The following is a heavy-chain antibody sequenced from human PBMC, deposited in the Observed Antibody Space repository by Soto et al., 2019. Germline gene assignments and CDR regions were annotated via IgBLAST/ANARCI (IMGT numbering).Heavy chain of an antibody. CDR3: ARSNYSILGSSWPGIVAFDI. V-gene: IGHV1-46*01. CDR1: GYTFTSYY. CDR2: INPSGGST. Sequence: GASVKVSCKASGYTFTSYYMHWVRQAPGQGLEWMGIINPSGGSTSYAQKFQGRVTITTDTSTSTAYMELSSLRSEDTAVYYCARSNYSILGSSWPGIVAFDIWGQGTMVTVSS. D-gene: IGHD6-13*01. J-gene: IGHJ3*02.